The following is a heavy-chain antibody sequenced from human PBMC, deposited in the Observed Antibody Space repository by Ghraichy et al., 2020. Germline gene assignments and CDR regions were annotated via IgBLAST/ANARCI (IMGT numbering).Heavy chain of an antibody. CDR1: GFSFSDYH. CDR3: ARGSGTYPGDSFDI. V-gene: IGHV3-11*01. Sequence: GGSLRLTCAASGFSFSDYHMSCIRQAPGEGLEWVSYISNGGSILYYADSVKGRFTISRDTAKNSLYLQMNSLRAEDTAVYYCARGSGTYPGDSFDIWGQGTMVTVSS. J-gene: IGHJ3*02. D-gene: IGHD1-26*01. CDR2: ISNGGSIL.